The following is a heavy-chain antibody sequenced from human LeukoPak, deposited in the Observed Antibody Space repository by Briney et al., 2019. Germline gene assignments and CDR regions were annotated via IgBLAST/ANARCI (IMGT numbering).Heavy chain of an antibody. CDR2: INSDGSNT. V-gene: IGHV3-74*01. Sequence: GGSLRLSRAASGFTFSNYWMHWVRQAPGKGLVWVSRINSDGSNTSYADSVKGRFTISRDNAKNTLYLQMNSLRAEDTAVYYCAKLHNGGDGGGYWGQGTLVTVSS. CDR3: AKLHNGGDGGGY. D-gene: IGHD2-21*02. CDR1: GFTFSNYW. J-gene: IGHJ4*02.